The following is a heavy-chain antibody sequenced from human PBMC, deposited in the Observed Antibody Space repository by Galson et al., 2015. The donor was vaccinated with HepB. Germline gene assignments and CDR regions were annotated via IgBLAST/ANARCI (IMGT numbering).Heavy chain of an antibody. D-gene: IGHD1-26*01. CDR3: ARDQGGSYYYYYGMDV. CDR2: ISAYNGNT. V-gene: IGHV1-18*01. CDR1: GYTFTSYG. J-gene: IGHJ6*02. Sequence: SVKVSCKASGYTFTSYGISWVRQAPGQGLEWMRWISAYNGNTNYAQKLQGRVTMTTDTSTSTAYMELRSLRSDDTAVYYCARDQGGSYYYYYGMDVWGQGTTVTVSS.